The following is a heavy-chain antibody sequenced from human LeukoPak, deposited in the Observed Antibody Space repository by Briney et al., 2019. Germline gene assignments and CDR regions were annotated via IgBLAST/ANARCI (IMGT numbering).Heavy chain of an antibody. D-gene: IGHD3-22*01. CDR2: IYYSGST. CDR3: ARLFDYDSSGYYLYYFDY. J-gene: IGHJ4*02. Sequence: SETLSLTCTVSGYSISSGYYWGWIRQPPGKGLEWIGSIYYSGSTYYNPSLKSRVTISVDTSKNQFSLKLSSVTAADTAVYYCARLFDYDSSGYYLYYFDYWGQGTLVTVSS. CDR1: GYSISSGYY. V-gene: IGHV4-38-2*02.